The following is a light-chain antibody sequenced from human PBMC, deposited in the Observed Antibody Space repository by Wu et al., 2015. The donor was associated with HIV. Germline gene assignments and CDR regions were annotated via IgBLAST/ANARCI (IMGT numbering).Light chain of an antibody. CDR3: QQYNNWPRT. J-gene: IGKJ1*01. Sequence: EIVMTQSPATLSVSPGERATLSCRASQSVSSNLAWYQQKPGQAPRLLIYVASTRATGIPARFSGSGSGTESTLTISSMQSEDFAVYYCQQYNNWPRTFGRRDQGGNQT. V-gene: IGKV3-15*01. CDR2: VAS. CDR1: QSVSSN.